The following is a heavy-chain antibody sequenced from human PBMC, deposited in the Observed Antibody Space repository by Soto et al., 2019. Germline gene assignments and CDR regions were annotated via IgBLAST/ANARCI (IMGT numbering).Heavy chain of an antibody. CDR3: ARGGEGFDP. CDR1: GFTFSSSS. Sequence: EVKLVESGGALVKPGGSLRLSCAASGFTFSSSSMNWVRQAPGKGLEWVSSISTKIYYTDSVKGRFTISRDNAKNSLYLQMNSLRAEDTAVYYCARGGEGFDPWCQGAMVTVSS. J-gene: IGHJ5*02. D-gene: IGHD3-3*01. V-gene: IGHV3-21*01. CDR2: ISTKI.